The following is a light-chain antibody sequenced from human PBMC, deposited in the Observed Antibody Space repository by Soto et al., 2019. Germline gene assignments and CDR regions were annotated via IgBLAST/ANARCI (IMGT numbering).Light chain of an antibody. J-gene: IGKJ1*01. V-gene: IGKV1-39*01. Sequence: DIQMTQSPSSLSASVGDRVTITCRASQGISSYLAWYQQKPGKAPKLLIYAASTLQSGVPSRFSGSGSGTDFTLTISRLQPEDSATYYCQQTYTIPWTFGQGTKVDIK. CDR3: QQTYTIPWT. CDR1: QGISSY. CDR2: AAS.